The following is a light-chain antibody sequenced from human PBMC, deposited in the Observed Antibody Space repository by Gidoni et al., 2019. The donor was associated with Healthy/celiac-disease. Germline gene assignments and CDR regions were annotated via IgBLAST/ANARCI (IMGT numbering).Light chain of an antibody. CDR3: QVWDSSSDHPYVV. CDR1: NIGSKS. V-gene: IGLV3-21*04. Sequence: SYVLTQPPSVSVAPGTTARITCGGNNIGSKSVHWYQQKPGQAPVLVIDYDSDRPSGIPERFSGSNSGNTATLTISRVEAGDEADYYCQVWDSSSDHPYVVFGGGTKLTVL. J-gene: IGLJ2*01. CDR2: YDS.